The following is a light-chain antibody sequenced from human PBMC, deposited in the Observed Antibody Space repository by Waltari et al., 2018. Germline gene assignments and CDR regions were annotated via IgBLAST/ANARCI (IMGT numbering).Light chain of an antibody. Sequence: QSALTQPASVSAPPGQSITISCPGTSSDVGGYNYVPWYQQHPGKAPKLMIYDVSNRPSGVSNRFSGSKSGNTASLTISGLQAEDEADYYCSSYTSSSTLGVFGSGTKVTVL. CDR3: SSYTSSSTLGV. J-gene: IGLJ6*01. CDR1: SSDVGGYNY. V-gene: IGLV2-14*03. CDR2: DVS.